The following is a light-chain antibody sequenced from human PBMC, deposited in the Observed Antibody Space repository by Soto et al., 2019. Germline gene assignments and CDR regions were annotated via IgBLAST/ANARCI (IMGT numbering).Light chain of an antibody. J-gene: IGLJ1*01. CDR2: DVS. V-gene: IGLV2-14*03. CDR3: SSYTSSRV. Sequence: QSTLTQPASVSGTPGQSITFSCTGATSDVVGFNYVSWYQHHPGKAPKLMIYDVSNRPSGVSNRFSGSKSGNTASLTISGLQAEDEADYYCSSYTSSRVFGTGTKLTV. CDR1: TSDVVGFNY.